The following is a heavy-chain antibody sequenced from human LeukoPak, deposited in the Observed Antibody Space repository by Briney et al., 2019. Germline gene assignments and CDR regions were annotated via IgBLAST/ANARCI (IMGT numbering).Heavy chain of an antibody. V-gene: IGHV3-23*01. CDR1: GITVSSDY. J-gene: IGHJ4*02. D-gene: IGHD3-16*01. CDR2: ISGSGGST. Sequence: GGSLRLSCATSGITVSSDYMSWVRQAPGKGLEWVSAISGSGGSTYYADSVKGRFTISRDNSKNTLYLQMNSLRAEDTAVYYCAHEGGGDWGQGTLVTVSS. CDR3: AHEGGGD.